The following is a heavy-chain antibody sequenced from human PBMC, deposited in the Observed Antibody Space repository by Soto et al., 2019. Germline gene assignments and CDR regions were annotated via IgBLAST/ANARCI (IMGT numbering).Heavy chain of an antibody. J-gene: IGHJ5*02. CDR3: AGDPDSHYNDSHAYSFP. D-gene: IGHD3-22*01. Sequence: QVQLVQSGAEVKKPGSSVKVSCKASGGTFSTYTITWVRQAPGQGLEWMGRIIPIIGIINYAQKFQGRVIITAYKFTGTAYMELIRLRSDDTAVYYCAGDPDSHYNDSHAYSFPWGQGTLVTVSS. V-gene: IGHV1-69*08. CDR1: GGTFSTYT. CDR2: IIPIIGII.